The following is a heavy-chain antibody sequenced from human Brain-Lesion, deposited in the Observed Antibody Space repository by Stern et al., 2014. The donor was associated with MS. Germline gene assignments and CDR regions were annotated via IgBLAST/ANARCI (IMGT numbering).Heavy chain of an antibody. J-gene: IGHJ4*02. D-gene: IGHD1-14*01. V-gene: IGHV3-9*01. CDR2: ISWNSGTI. CDR3: ARDITGSSAYFAY. Sequence: EVQLVESGGDLVQPGRSLRLSCAAFGFTFDDYAMHWVRQAPGKGLEWVAGISWNSGTIGYADSVKGRFTTSRDNAYSSLYLQMNSLRPEDTALYYCARDITGSSAYFAYGGQGTLVTVPP. CDR1: GFTFDDYA.